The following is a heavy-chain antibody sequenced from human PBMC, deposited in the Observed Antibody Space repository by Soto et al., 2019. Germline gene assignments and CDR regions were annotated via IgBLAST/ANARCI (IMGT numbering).Heavy chain of an antibody. J-gene: IGHJ4*02. CDR2: IIPILGIA. CDR3: AREHLSLAAAGTGY. V-gene: IGHV1-69*08. Sequence: QVQLVQSGAEVKKPGSLVKVSCKASGGTFSSYTISWVRQAPGQGLEWMGRIIPILGIANYAQKFQGRVTITADKSPRTDYLELSRLGAEDTAVYYCAREHLSLAAAGTGYWGQGTLVTVSS. D-gene: IGHD6-13*01. CDR1: GGTFSSYT.